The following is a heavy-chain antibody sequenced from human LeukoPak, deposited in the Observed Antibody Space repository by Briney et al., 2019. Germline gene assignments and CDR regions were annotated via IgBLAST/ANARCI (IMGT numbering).Heavy chain of an antibody. CDR2: LDHSGSA. D-gene: IGHD2/OR15-2a*01. J-gene: IGHJ4*02. CDR1: GYSINSGYC. Sequence: PSETLSPSCAVSGYSINSGYCWGWIRQPPGKGLNWIGCLDHSGSAHYNPSLKNRVTISLDTSKNEFSLKLSSVTATDTAVYHCARVPHSLEGSLRAIFIHYFDYWGQGSLVTVSS. CDR3: ARVPHSLEGSLRAIFIHYFDY. V-gene: IGHV4-38-2*01.